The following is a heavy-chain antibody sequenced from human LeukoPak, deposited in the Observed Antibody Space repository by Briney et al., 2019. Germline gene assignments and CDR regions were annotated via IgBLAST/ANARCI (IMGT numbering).Heavy chain of an antibody. CDR1: GFTFSHYG. CDR3: AKDAQRGFDYSNSLDK. CDR2: IWSDGTNR. D-gene: IGHD4-11*01. Sequence: PGRSLRLSCATSGFTFSHYGMHWVRQAPGKGLEWVAVIWSDGTNRYYGDPVKGRFTISRDNFQRTVYLQMSSLRAEDTAVYYCAKDAQRGFDYSNSLDKWGQGTLVTVSS. V-gene: IGHV3-33*06. J-gene: IGHJ4*02.